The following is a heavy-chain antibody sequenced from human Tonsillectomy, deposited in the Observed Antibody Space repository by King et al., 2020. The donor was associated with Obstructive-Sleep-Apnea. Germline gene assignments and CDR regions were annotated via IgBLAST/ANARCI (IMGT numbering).Heavy chain of an antibody. CDR1: GFTFSSFA. V-gene: IGHV3-23*04. Sequence: VQLVESGGGLVQPGGSLRLSCAASGFTFSSFAMTWVRQAPGKGLEWVSYISASSGRIYYADSVRGRVTVSRDNSKNMLYLQMNRLSADHTAVYYCAKKVVTQVFYFDYWGQGSLVTVSS. D-gene: IGHD3-22*01. CDR2: ISASSGRI. J-gene: IGHJ4*02. CDR3: AKKVVTQVFYFDY.